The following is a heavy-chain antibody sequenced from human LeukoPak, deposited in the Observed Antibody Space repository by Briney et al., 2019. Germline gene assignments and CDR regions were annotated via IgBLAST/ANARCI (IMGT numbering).Heavy chain of an antibody. D-gene: IGHD6-6*01. CDR2: IIPIFGTV. Sequence: SVKVSCKASGYTFTSYAISWVRQAPGQGLEWMGGIIPIFGTVNYAQKFQGRVTITADKSTSTAYMELSSLRSEDTAVYYCARAPLYSSSPAGELDYWGQGTLVTVSS. V-gene: IGHV1-69*06. J-gene: IGHJ4*02. CDR1: GYTFTSYA. CDR3: ARAPLYSSSPAGELDY.